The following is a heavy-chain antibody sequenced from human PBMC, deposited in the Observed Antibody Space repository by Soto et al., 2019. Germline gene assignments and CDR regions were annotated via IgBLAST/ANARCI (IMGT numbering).Heavy chain of an antibody. J-gene: IGHJ3*02. V-gene: IGHV4-59*08. Sequence: PSETLSLTCTVSGGSISSYYWSWIRQPPGKGLEWIGYIYYSGSTNYNPSLKSRVTISVDTSKNQFSLKLSSVTAADTAVYYCARSDYGDYHDAFDIWGQGTMVTVS. CDR1: GGSISSYY. CDR3: ARSDYGDYHDAFDI. CDR2: IYYSGST. D-gene: IGHD4-17*01.